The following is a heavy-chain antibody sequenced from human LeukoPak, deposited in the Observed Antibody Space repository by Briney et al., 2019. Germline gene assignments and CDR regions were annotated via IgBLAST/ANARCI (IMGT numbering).Heavy chain of an antibody. D-gene: IGHD4-17*01. V-gene: IGHV1-69*04. CDR1: GGTFSSYA. J-gene: IGHJ2*01. CDR3: AREIHTYGDYEIWYFDL. CDR2: IIPILGIA. Sequence: GASVKVSCKASGGTFSSYAISWVRQAPGQGLEWMGRIIPILGIANYAQKFQGRVTITADKSTSTAYMELSSLRSEDTAVYYCAREIHTYGDYEIWYFDLWGRGTLVTASS.